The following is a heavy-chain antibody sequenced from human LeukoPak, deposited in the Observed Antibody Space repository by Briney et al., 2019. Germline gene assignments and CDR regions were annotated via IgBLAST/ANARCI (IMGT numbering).Heavy chain of an antibody. V-gene: IGHV3-66*02. CDR2: IYSGGST. D-gene: IGHD2-2*01. CDR1: GFTVSSNY. CDR3: ARGPRSYQLLY. J-gene: IGHJ4*02. Sequence: PGGSLRLSCAASGFTVSSNYMSWVRQAPGKRLEWVSVIYSGGSTYYADSVKGRFTTSRDNSKNTLYLQMNSLRAEDTAVYYCARGPRSYQLLYWGQGTLVTVSS.